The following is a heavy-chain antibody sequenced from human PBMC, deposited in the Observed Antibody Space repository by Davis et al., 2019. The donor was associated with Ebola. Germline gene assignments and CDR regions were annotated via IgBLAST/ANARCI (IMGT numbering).Heavy chain of an antibody. V-gene: IGHV4-39*01. J-gene: IGHJ4*02. CDR3: ARRDSYYDSSGYYPFDY. Sequence: MPSETLSLTCTVSGGSISSSSYYWGWIRQPPGKGLEWIGSIYYSGSTYYNPSLKSRVTISVDTSKNQFSLKLSSVTAADTAVYYCARRDSYYDSSGYYPFDYWGQGTLVTVS. CDR1: GGSISSSSYY. D-gene: IGHD3-22*01. CDR2: IYYSGST.